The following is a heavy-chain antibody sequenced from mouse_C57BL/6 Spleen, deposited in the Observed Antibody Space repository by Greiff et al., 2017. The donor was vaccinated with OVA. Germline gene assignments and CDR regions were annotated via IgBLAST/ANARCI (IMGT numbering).Heavy chain of an antibody. CDR1: GFTFSSYA. J-gene: IGHJ4*01. D-gene: IGHD1-1*02. V-gene: IGHV5-4*01. Sequence: EVKVEESGGGLVKPGGSLKLSCAASGFTFSSYAMSWVRQTPEQRLEWVATISDGGSYTYYPDNVKGRFTISRDNAKNNLYLQMSHLKSEDTAMYYCARDGRGLYGDAMDYWGQGTSVTVSS. CDR2: ISDGGSYT. CDR3: ARDGRGLYGDAMDY.